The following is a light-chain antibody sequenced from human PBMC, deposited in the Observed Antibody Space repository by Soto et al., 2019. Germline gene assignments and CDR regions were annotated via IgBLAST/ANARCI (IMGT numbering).Light chain of an antibody. J-gene: IGKJ2*01. Sequence: DIQMTQSPSSLSASVGDRVTITCRASQGIGSYLAWYQQKPGKVPKLLIYAASTLQSGVPSRFSGSGSGTDFTLTIRSLQPEDVATYYCQRYDSAPMYTFGQGTKLEIK. V-gene: IGKV1-27*01. CDR1: QGIGSY. CDR2: AAS. CDR3: QRYDSAPMYT.